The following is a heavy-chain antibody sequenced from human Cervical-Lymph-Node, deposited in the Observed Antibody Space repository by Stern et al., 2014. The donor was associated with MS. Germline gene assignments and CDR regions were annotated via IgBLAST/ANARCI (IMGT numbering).Heavy chain of an antibody. J-gene: IGHJ3*02. Sequence: QVQLQESGPGLVKPSQTLSLTCTVSGGSISSGGYYWSWIRQHPGKRLEWIGYIYYSGSTYYNPSLKSRVTISVDTSKNQFSLKLSSVTAADTAVYYCARDASDCSGGSCFPPDAFDIWGQGTMVTVSS. CDR1: GGSISSGGYY. D-gene: IGHD2-15*01. CDR3: ARDASDCSGGSCFPPDAFDI. CDR2: IYYSGST. V-gene: IGHV4-31*03.